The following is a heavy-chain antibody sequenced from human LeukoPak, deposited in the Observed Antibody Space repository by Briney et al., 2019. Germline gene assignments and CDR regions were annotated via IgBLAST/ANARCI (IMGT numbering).Heavy chain of an antibody. CDR1: GYTFTSYG. CDR3: ARDPLYYYDSSGYYSDNNWFDP. Sequence: ASVKVSCKASGYTFTSYGISWVRQASGQGLEWMGWISAYNGNTNYAQKLQGRVTMTTDTSTSTAYMELRSLRSDDTAVYYCARDPLYYYDSSGYYSDNNWFDPWGQGTLVTVSS. J-gene: IGHJ5*02. CDR2: ISAYNGNT. V-gene: IGHV1-18*01. D-gene: IGHD3-22*01.